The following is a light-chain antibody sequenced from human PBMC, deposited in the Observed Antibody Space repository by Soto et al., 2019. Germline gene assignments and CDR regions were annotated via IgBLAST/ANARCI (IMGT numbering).Light chain of an antibody. CDR3: QSHDSSLHASV. CDR2: GNT. V-gene: IGLV1-40*01. J-gene: IGLJ1*01. CDR1: SSNIGAGYD. Sequence: QSVLTQPPSVSGAPGQRVIISCTGSSSNIGAGYDVHWYLQLPGTAPKLLIYGNTNRPSGVPDRFSGSKSGSSASLAITGLQAEDEADYYCQSHDSSLHASVFGTGTKVTVL.